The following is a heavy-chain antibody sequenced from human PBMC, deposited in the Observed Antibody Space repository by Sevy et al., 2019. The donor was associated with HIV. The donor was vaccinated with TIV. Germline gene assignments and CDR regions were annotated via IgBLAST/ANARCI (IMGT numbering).Heavy chain of an antibody. CDR2: IYYNGHI. CDR1: GGSITSLY. D-gene: IGHD1-26*01. V-gene: IGHV4-59*08. Sequence: SETLSLTCTVSGGSITSLYWNWIRQPPGKGLEWIANIYYNGHINYNPSLKSLLTLSLDTCNNQFSSRLSSVTAADTAMYYCAGENAWGRGYSWGQGTLVTVSS. J-gene: IGHJ4*02. CDR3: AGENAWGRGYS.